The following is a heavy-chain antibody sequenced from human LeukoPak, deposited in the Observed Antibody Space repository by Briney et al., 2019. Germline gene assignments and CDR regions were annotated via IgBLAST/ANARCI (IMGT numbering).Heavy chain of an antibody. CDR2: INPNSGGT. Sequence: GASVKVSCKASGYTFTGYYMHWVRQAPGQGLEWMGRINPNSGGTNYAQKFQGRVTMTRDTSISTAYMELSRLRADDTTVYYCARDLSGGDYEGYWGQGTLVTVPS. CDR1: GYTFTGYY. D-gene: IGHD4-17*01. V-gene: IGHV1-2*06. J-gene: IGHJ4*02. CDR3: ARDLSGGDYEGY.